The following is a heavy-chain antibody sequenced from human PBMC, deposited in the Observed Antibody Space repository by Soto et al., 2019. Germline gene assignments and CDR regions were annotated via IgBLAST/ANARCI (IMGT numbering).Heavy chain of an antibody. CDR3: ARVLDVGGVDVWGSYRFPDAFDI. CDR2: IYYSGST. D-gene: IGHD3-16*02. J-gene: IGHJ3*02. Sequence: QVQLQESGPGLVKPSQTLSLTCTVSGGSISSGDYYWSWIRQPPGKGLEWIGYIYYSGSTYYNPSLKSRVTISVDTSKNQFSLKLSSVTAADTAVYYCARVLDVGGVDVWGSYRFPDAFDIWGQGTRVTVSS. V-gene: IGHV4-30-4*01. CDR1: GGSISSGDYY.